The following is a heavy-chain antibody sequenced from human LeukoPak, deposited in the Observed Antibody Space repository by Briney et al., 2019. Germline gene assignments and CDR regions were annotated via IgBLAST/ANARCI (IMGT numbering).Heavy chain of an antibody. D-gene: IGHD2-8*01. Sequence: GGSLRLSCAASGFTFSTYSMNWVRQAPGKGLEWVSSISSSSSHIYHADSVKGRFTISRDNAKNSLYLQMNSLRAEDTAVYYCAREIVQRSTWFDPWGQGTLVTVSS. J-gene: IGHJ5*02. CDR1: GFTFSTYS. V-gene: IGHV3-21*01. CDR3: AREIVQRSTWFDP. CDR2: ISSSSSHI.